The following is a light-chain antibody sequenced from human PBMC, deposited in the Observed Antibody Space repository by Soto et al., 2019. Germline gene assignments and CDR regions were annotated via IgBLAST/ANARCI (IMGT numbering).Light chain of an antibody. V-gene: IGKV3-11*01. CDR3: QQRTKWRT. J-gene: IGKJ1*01. Sequence: IILTQSPDTLSFSPCERGTLSCRASQSVSSNLAWYQQKPGQAPRLLIYDASNRATGIPARFSGSGSGTDFTLTISSLEPEDFAVYYCQQRTKWRTFGQGTKVDIK. CDR1: QSVSSN. CDR2: DAS.